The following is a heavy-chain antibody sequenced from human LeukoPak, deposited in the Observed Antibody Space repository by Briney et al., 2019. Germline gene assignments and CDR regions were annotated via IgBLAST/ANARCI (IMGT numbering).Heavy chain of an antibody. CDR3: ARYCSGGTCLDY. J-gene: IGHJ4*02. Sequence: SETLSLTCAVYGGSFTGYYWTWIRQPPGKGLEWIGYIFYSGSTNYNPSLKSRVTISLDTSKNQFSLRLSSVTAADTAVYYCARYCSGGTCLDYWGQGTLVTV. D-gene: IGHD2-15*01. CDR2: IFYSGST. CDR1: GGSFTGYY. V-gene: IGHV4-59*01.